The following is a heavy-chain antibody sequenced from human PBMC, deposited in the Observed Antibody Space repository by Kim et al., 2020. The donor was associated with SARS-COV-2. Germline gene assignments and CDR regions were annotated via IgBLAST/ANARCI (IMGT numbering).Heavy chain of an antibody. CDR2: IYSGDRGGYT. Sequence: GGSLRLSCAASGFPVSTNYMSWVRQAPEKGLEWVSVIYSGDRGGYTYYTPSVKGRFTISRDNSKNTVYLQMNSLRAEDTAVYYCARALRHWGQGTLVTVS. D-gene: IGHD5-12*01. CDR3: ARALRH. V-gene: IGHV3-53*01. CDR1: GFPVSTNY. J-gene: IGHJ4*02.